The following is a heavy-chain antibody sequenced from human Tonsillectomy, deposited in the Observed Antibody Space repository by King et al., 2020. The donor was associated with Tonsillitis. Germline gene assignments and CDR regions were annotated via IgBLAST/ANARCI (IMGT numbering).Heavy chain of an antibody. CDR2: ISGSGGST. Sequence: VQLVESGGGLVQPGGSLRLSCAASGFTFSSYAMSWVRQAPGEGLEGVSAISGSGGSTYYADSVKGRFTISRDNSKNTLYLQMNSPRAEDTAIYYCAKTSSSWILDYWGQGTLVTVSS. J-gene: IGHJ4*02. D-gene: IGHD6-13*01. V-gene: IGHV3-23*04. CDR1: GFTFSSYA. CDR3: AKTSSSWILDY.